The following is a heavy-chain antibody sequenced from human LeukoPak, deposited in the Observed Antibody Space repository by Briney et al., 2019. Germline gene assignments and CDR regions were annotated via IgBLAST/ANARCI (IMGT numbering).Heavy chain of an antibody. J-gene: IGHJ4*02. CDR2: ISSSSSYI. D-gene: IGHD4-11*01. V-gene: IGHV3-21*01. CDR1: GFTFSSYS. CDR3: ARMTTVTYDFDY. Sequence: PGGSLRLSCAASGFTFSSYSMNWVRQAPGKGLEWVSSISSSSSYIYYADSVKGRFTISRDNAKNSLCLQMNSLKAEDAAVYYCARMTTVTYDFDYWGQGTLVTVTS.